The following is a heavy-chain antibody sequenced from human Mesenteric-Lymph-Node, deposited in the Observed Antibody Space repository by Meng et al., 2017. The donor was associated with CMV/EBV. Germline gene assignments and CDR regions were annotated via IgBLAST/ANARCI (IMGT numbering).Heavy chain of an antibody. D-gene: IGHD1-26*01. CDR1: GFTFNNYG. Sequence: GESLKISCAASGFTFNNYGMNWVRQAPGKGLEWVSSISSSSTYIFYADSVKGRFTISRDNAKNSVSLQMNNLGAGDTAVYFCVRGEVGATVDHWGQGTLVTVSS. CDR3: VRGEVGATVDH. J-gene: IGHJ4*01. CDR2: ISSSSTYI. V-gene: IGHV3-21*01.